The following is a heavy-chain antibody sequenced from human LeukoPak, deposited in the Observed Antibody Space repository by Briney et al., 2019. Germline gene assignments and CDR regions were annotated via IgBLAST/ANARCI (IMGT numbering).Heavy chain of an antibody. CDR3: TRLTMVRGLILYFDY. J-gene: IGHJ4*02. Sequence: GGSLRLSCEASGFSFPYGMSWVRQASGKGLEWVGRIRSKANTYATAYAASVKGRFTISRDDSKNTAFLQMTSLNTEDTAVYYCTRLTMVRGLILYFDYWSQGTLVTVSS. CDR2: IRSKANTYAT. CDR1: GFSFPYG. D-gene: IGHD3-10*01. V-gene: IGHV3-73*01.